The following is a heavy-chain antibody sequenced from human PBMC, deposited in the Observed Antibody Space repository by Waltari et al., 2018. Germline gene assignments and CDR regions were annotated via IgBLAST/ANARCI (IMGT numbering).Heavy chain of an antibody. V-gene: IGHV3-33*01. D-gene: IGHD2-2*01. J-gene: IGHJ6*02. Sequence: HWVRQAPGKGLEWVAVIWYDGSNKYYADSVKGRFTISRDNSKNTLYLQMNSLRAEDTAVYYCAREGDIVVVPAAMDVWGQGTTVTVSS. CDR2: IWYDGSNK. CDR3: AREGDIVVVPAAMDV.